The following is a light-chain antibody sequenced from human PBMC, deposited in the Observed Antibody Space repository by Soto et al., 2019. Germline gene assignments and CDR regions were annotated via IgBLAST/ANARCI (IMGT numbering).Light chain of an antibody. CDR3: GTWDSSMSSVV. J-gene: IGLJ2*01. V-gene: IGLV1-51*01. Sequence: QSVLTQPPSVSAAPGQKVTISCSGSSSNIENNYLSWYQQLPGTSPKLLIYDTHKRPSRIPDRFSGSRSGKSATLGITGLQTGAEADYYCGTWDSSMSSVVFGGGTQITV. CDR1: SSNIENNY. CDR2: DTH.